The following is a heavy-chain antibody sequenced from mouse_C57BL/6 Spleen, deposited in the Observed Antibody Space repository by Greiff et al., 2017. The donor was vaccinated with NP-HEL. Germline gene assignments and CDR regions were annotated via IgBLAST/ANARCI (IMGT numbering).Heavy chain of an antibody. CDR3: ASYGSSPFDY. V-gene: IGHV1-81*01. CDR1: GYTFTSYG. D-gene: IGHD1-1*01. J-gene: IGHJ2*01. CDR2: IYPRSGNT. Sequence: VKLQESGAELARPGASVKLSCKASGYTFTSYGISWVKQRTGQGLEWIGEIYPRSGNTYYNEKFKGKATLTADKSSSTAYMELRSLTSEDSAVYFCASYGSSPFDYWGQGTTLTVSS.